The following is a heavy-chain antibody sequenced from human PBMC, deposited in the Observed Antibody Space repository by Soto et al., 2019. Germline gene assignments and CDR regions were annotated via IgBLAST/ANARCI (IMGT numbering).Heavy chain of an antibody. CDR1: GYTFTSYD. V-gene: IGHV1-8*01. D-gene: IGHD6-6*01. CDR3: AREHPYRTSSPFDY. Sequence: GASVKVSCKASGYTFTSYDINWVRQATGQGLEWMGRMTPNSGNTGYAQKFQGRVTMTRNTSTSTAYMELSSLRSEDTAVYYCAREHPYRTSSPFDYWGQGTPVTVSS. J-gene: IGHJ4*02. CDR2: MTPNSGNT.